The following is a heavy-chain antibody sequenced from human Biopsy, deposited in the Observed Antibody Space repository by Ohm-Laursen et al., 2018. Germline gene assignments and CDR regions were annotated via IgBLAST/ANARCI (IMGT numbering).Heavy chain of an antibody. J-gene: IGHJ2*01. CDR2: IWYDGTNE. V-gene: IGHV3-33*04. CDR3: ARGLSSGWYGYFDV. D-gene: IGHD6-19*01. CDR1: GFTFGHYA. Sequence: SLRLSCSASGFTFGHYAMHWVRQAPGKGLEWISLIWYDGTNEDYADSVKGRFTISRGNSKNTLYLQINTLTLEDTAFYYCARGLSSGWYGYFDVWGRGTLVTVSS.